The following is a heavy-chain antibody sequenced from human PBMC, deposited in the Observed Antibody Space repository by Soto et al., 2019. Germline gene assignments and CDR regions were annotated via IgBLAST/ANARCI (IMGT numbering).Heavy chain of an antibody. CDR1: GGTFSSYA. V-gene: IGHV1-69*12. Sequence: QVQLVQSGAEVKKPGSSVKVSCKASGGTFSSYAISWVRQAPGQGLEWMGGIIPIFGTANYAQKFQGRVTITADESTSTAYMALSSRRAEDTAVYYCARDRAYCGGDCSFNWFDPWGQGTLVTVSS. J-gene: IGHJ5*02. CDR2: IIPIFGTA. CDR3: ARDRAYCGGDCSFNWFDP. D-gene: IGHD2-21*02.